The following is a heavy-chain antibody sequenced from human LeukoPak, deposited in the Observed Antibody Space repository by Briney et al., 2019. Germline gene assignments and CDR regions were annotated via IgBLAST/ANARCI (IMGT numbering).Heavy chain of an antibody. CDR3: ARVRLGELSTIDY. CDR1: GVTFSSYW. D-gene: IGHD3-16*02. J-gene: IGHJ4*02. CDR2: IKEDGSEK. V-gene: IGHV3-7*01. Sequence: PGGSLRLSCAASGVTFSSYWMSWVRQAPGKGLEWVANIKEDGSEKYYVDSVKGRFTISRDNAKDSVYLQMNSLRAEDTAVYYCARVRLGELSTIDYWGQGTLVTVSS.